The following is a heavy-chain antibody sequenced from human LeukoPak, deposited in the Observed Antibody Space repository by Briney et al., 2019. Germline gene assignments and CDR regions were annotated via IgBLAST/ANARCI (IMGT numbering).Heavy chain of an antibody. CDR2: IYYSGST. J-gene: IGHJ6*02. CDR1: GGSINNYY. V-gene: IGHV4-59*01. D-gene: IGHD3-10*01. Sequence: SETLSLTCTVSGGSINNYYWSWIRQPPGKGLEWIGYIYYSGSTNYNPSLKSRVTISVDTSENQFSLKLTSVTAADTAVYYCAREAVAGGSGSNYYYYGADVWGQGTTVTVSS. CDR3: AREAVAGGSGSNYYYYGADV.